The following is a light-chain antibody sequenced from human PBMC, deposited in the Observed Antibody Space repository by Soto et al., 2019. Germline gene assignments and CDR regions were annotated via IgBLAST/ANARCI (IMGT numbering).Light chain of an antibody. Sequence: EIVLYQSPATLSLSPGERATLSCRASQSVSSYLAWYQQKPGQAPRLLIYDASNRATGIPARFSGSGSGTDFTLTISSLEPEDFAVYYCQQRSNWPPPFGQGTIVDI. J-gene: IGKJ1*01. CDR1: QSVSSY. V-gene: IGKV3-11*01. CDR2: DAS. CDR3: QQRSNWPPP.